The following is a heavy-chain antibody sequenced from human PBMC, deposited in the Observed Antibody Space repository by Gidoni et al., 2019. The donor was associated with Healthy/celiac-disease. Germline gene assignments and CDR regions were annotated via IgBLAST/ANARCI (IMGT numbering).Heavy chain of an antibody. V-gene: IGHV4-34*01. D-gene: IGHD2-2*01. Sequence: QVQLQQWGAGLLKPSETLSLTCAVYGGSFSGYYWSWIRQPPGKGLEWIGEINHSGSTNYNPSLKSRVTISVDTSKNQFSLKLSSVTAADTAVYYCARGLLVQKSTPFGYWGQGTLVTVSS. CDR3: ARGLLVQKSTPFGY. CDR1: GGSFSGYY. CDR2: INHSGST. J-gene: IGHJ4*02.